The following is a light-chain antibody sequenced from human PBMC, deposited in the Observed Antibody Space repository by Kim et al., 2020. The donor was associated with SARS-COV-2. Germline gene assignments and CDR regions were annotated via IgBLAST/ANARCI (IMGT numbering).Light chain of an antibody. Sequence: DIQMTQSPSSLSASLGDGVTITCQASQDISDSLNWFQQKPGKAPQLLIYDASFLETGVPSRFSGSGCGTHFNFTISNLQAEDIATYYCQQYKSLLYSFGQGTKLEI. CDR3: QQYKSLLYS. CDR2: DAS. V-gene: IGKV1-33*01. J-gene: IGKJ2*03. CDR1: QDISDS.